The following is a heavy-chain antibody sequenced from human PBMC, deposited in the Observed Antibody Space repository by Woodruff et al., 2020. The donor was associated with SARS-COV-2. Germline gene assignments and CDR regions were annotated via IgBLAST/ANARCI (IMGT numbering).Heavy chain of an antibody. CDR2: EDGET. V-gene: IGHV1-24*01. J-gene: IGHJ5*02. D-gene: IGHD2-15*01. Sequence: EDGETIYAQKFQGRVTMTEDTSTDTAYMELSSLRSEDTAVYYCATGPGIAATGWFDPWGQGTLVT. CDR3: ATGPGIAATGWFDP.